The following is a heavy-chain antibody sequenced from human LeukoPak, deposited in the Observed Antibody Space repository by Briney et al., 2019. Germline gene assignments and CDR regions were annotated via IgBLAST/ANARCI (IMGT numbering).Heavy chain of an antibody. V-gene: IGHV3-7*01. Sequence: GGSLRLSCAASGFTFSSYWMSWVRQAPGKGLEWVANIKQDGSEKYYVDSVKGRFTISRDNAKNSLYLQMNSLRAEDTAVYYCARVYSYGYAAFDYWGQGTLVTVSS. D-gene: IGHD5-18*01. CDR3: ARVYSYGYAAFDY. CDR2: IKQDGSEK. J-gene: IGHJ4*02. CDR1: GFTFSSYW.